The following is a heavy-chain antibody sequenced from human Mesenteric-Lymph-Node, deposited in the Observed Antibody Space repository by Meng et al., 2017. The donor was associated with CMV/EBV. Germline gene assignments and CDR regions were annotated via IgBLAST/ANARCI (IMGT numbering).Heavy chain of an antibody. CDR2: ISGNGAYT. V-gene: IGHV3-21*01. CDR3: ARASEVITPNFDY. J-gene: IGHJ4*02. Sequence: GGSLRLSCAASGFTFSHYSINWVRQAPGKGLEWVSSISGNGAYTFHADAVKGRFTISRDTPNGSVFLQMNSLRAEDTAVYYCARASEVITPNFDYWGQGTLVTVSS. CDR1: GFTFSHYS. D-gene: IGHD3-16*01.